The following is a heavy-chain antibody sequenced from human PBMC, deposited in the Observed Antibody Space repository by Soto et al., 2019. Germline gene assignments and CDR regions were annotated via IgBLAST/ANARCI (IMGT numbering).Heavy chain of an antibody. Sequence: SETLSLTCTVSGGSISSGDYYWSWIRQPPGKGLEWIGCIYYSGSTYYNPSLKSRVTISVDTSKNHFSLKLTSVTAADTAVYYCARPGGSGWFYFDSWGQGSQVTVSS. D-gene: IGHD6-13*01. J-gene: IGHJ4*02. CDR1: GGSISSGDYY. V-gene: IGHV4-39*02. CDR3: ARPGGSGWFYFDS. CDR2: IYYSGST.